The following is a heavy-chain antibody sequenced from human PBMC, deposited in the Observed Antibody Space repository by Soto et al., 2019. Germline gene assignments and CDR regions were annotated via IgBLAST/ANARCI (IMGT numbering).Heavy chain of an antibody. J-gene: IGHJ4*02. CDR1: GGSVSSNSYY. Sequence: QLQLQESGPGLVKPSETLSLTCSVSGGSVSSNSYYWGWIRQPPGKGLEWIGTVYYNGNTYYNASLRSRVTISVDTSKNQFSLKLNSVTAADTAVYYCTRHGGGWYSTYWGQGALVTVSS. D-gene: IGHD6-19*01. CDR2: VYYNGNT. CDR3: TRHGGGWYSTY. V-gene: IGHV4-39*01.